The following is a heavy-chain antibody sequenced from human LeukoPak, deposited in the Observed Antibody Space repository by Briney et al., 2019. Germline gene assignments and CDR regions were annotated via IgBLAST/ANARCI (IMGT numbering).Heavy chain of an antibody. D-gene: IGHD3-9*01. CDR3: ARVFHSLRYFDWLPKYYYMDV. Sequence: SETLSLTCTVSGGSISSSSYYWGWIRQPPGKGLEWIGEINHSGSTNYNPSLKSRVTISVDTSKNQFSLKLSSVTAADTAVYYCARVFHSLRYFDWLPKYYYMDVWGKGTTVTVSS. V-gene: IGHV4-39*07. CDR2: INHSGST. CDR1: GGSISSSSYY. J-gene: IGHJ6*03.